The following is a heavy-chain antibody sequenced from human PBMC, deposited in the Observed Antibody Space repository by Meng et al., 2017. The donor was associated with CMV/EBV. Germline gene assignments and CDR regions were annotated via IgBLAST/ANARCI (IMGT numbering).Heavy chain of an antibody. D-gene: IGHD2-2*01. Sequence: SETLSLTCAVYGGSFSGYYWSWIRQPPGKGLEWIGEINHSGSTNYNPSLKSRVTVSVDTSKNQFSLKLSSVTAADTAVYYCARDRRPDSVVVPAADPYYYYYGMDVWGQGTTVTVSS. V-gene: IGHV4-34*01. CDR2: INHSGST. CDR3: ARDRRPDSVVVPAADPYYYYYGMDV. J-gene: IGHJ6*02. CDR1: GGSFSGYY.